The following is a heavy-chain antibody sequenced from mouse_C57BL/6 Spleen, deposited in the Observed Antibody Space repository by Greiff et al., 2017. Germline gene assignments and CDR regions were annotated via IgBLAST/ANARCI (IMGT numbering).Heavy chain of an antibody. CDR3: TTRDIPTMDY. J-gene: IGHJ4*01. Sequence: VQLQQPGAELVRPGSSVKLSCKASGYTFTSYWMDWVKQRPGQGLEWIGKIYPSDSETYYNQKFKDKATLTVDKSSSTAYMQLSSLTSEDSAVYSSTTRDIPTMDYWGQGTSVTVSS. CDR2: IYPSDSET. V-gene: IGHV1-61*01. D-gene: IGHD2-10*01. CDR1: GYTFTSYW.